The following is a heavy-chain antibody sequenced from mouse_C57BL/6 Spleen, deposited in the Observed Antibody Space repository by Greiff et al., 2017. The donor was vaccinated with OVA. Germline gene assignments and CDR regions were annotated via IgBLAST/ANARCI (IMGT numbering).Heavy chain of an antibody. J-gene: IGHJ1*03. V-gene: IGHV3-1*01. CDR1: GYSITSGYD. Sequence: VQLQQSGPGMVKPSQSLSLTCTVTGYSITSGYDWHWIRHFPGNKLEWMGYISYSGSTNYNPSLKSRISITHDTSKNHFFLKLNSVTTEDTATYYCARAGAYYSNYWYFDVWGTGTTVTVSS. CDR2: ISYSGST. D-gene: IGHD2-5*01. CDR3: ARAGAYYSNYWYFDV.